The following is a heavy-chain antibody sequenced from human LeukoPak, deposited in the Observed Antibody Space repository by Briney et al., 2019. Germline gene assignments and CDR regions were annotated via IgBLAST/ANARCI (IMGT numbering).Heavy chain of an antibody. Sequence: PSETLSLTCTVSGGSISGYYWSWIRQSPGKGLEWIGYIYYSGSTNYNPSLKSRVTISVDTSKNQFSLKLSSVTAADTAVYYCARQGSAAGRVDYWGRGTLATVSS. CDR1: GGSISGYY. CDR3: ARQGSAAGRVDY. V-gene: IGHV4-59*08. CDR2: IYYSGST. J-gene: IGHJ4*02. D-gene: IGHD6-13*01.